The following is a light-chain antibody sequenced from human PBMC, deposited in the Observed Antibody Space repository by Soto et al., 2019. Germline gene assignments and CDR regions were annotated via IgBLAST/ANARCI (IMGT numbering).Light chain of an antibody. J-gene: IGKJ4*01. CDR2: AAS. Sequence: IQVTQSPSSLSASVGGRGTITCRASQSISSYLHWYQQKPGKAPKLLIYAASSLQSGVPSRFSGSGSGTDFTLTISSLQPEDFATYYCQQANSFPLTFGGGTKVDIK. CDR1: QSISSY. V-gene: IGKV1-39*01. CDR3: QQANSFPLT.